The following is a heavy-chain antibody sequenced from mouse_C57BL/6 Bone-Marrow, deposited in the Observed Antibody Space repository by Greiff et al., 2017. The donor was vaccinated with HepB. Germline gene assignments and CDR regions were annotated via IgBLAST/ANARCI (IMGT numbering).Heavy chain of an antibody. CDR3: TYDYDDSSVRAY. CDR2: IDPEDGDT. Sequence: EVQLQESGAELVRPGASVTLSCTASGFTIKDYYLPWVKPWPEQGLEGIGRIDPEDGDTEYAPKFKGRVTMIADTSSNTAYLQLSSLTSEDTAVYYCTYDYDDSSVRAYWGQGHAISVSS. V-gene: IGHV14-1*01. D-gene: IGHD1-1*01. J-gene: IGHJ2*01. CDR1: GFTIKDYY.